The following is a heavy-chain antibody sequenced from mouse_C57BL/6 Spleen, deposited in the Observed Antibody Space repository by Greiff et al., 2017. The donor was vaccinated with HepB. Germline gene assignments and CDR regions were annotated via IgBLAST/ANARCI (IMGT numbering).Heavy chain of an antibody. D-gene: IGHD1-1*01. J-gene: IGHJ4*01. CDR2: INYDGSST. CDR1: GFTFSDYY. CDR3: ARNDYGSSYDAMDY. Sequence: EVKVVESEGGLVQPGSSMKLSCTASGFTFSDYYMAWVRQVPEKGLEWVANINYDGSSTYYLDSLKSRFIISRDNAKNILYLQMSSLKSEDTATYYCARNDYGSSYDAMDYWGQGTSVTVSS. V-gene: IGHV5-16*01.